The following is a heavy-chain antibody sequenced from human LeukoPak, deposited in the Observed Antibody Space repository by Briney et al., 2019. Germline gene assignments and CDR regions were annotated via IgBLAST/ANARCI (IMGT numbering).Heavy chain of an antibody. CDR1: GGSISGYY. V-gene: IGHV4-59*01. CDR3: ARDLEIAAAGPYYYYMDV. Sequence: SETLSLTCTVSGGSISGYYWSWIRQPPGKGLEWIGYIYYSGSTNYNPSLKSRVTISVDTSKNQFSLKLSSVTAADTAVYYCARDLEIAAAGPYYYYMDVWGKGTTVTVSS. J-gene: IGHJ6*03. CDR2: IYYSGST. D-gene: IGHD6-13*01.